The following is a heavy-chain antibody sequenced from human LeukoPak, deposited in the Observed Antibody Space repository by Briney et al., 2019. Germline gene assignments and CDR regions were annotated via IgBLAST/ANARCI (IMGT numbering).Heavy chain of an antibody. Sequence: SETLSLTCAVYGGSFSGYYWSWIRQPPGKGLEWIGEINHSGSTNYNPSLKSRVTISVDTSKNQFSLKLSSVTAADTAVYYCARHVWSSGFKNWGQGTLVTVSS. J-gene: IGHJ4*02. CDR2: INHSGST. V-gene: IGHV4-34*01. D-gene: IGHD3-22*01. CDR3: ARHVWSSGFKN. CDR1: GGSFSGYY.